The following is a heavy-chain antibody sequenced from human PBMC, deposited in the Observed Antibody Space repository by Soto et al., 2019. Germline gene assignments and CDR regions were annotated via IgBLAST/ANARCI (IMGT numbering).Heavy chain of an antibody. CDR2: ISSSSGTI. J-gene: IGHJ4*02. V-gene: IGHV3-11*01. Sequence: GSLRLSCAASGFTFSDYYMTWIRQAPGSGLEWVSYISSSSGTISYADAVKGRFTISRDNSMGTLYLQMKSLRVEDTAIYYCAKEVSLGSTVDLGYWGQGTLVTVSS. D-gene: IGHD7-27*01. CDR3: AKEVSLGSTVDLGY. CDR1: GFTFSDYY.